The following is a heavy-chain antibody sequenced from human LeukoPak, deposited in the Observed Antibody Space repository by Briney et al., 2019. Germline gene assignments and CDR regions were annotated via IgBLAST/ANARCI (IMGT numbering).Heavy chain of an antibody. J-gene: IGHJ3*02. V-gene: IGHV3-23*01. CDR2: ISGSGGST. CDR3: AKDRRSQTYGVDVFDI. D-gene: IGHD4-17*01. CDR1: GFTFSNYA. Sequence: GGSLRLSCAASGFTFSNYAMSWVRQAPGKGLEWVSGISGSGGSTYYADSVKGRFTILRDNSKNTLYLQMNSLRAEDTAVYYCAKDRRSQTYGVDVFDIWGQGTRVTVSS.